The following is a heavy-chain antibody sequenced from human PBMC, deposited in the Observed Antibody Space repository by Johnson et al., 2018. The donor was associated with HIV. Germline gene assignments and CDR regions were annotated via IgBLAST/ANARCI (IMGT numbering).Heavy chain of an antibody. Sequence: VQLVESVGVVVQPGGSLRLSCAASGFTFSSYDMHWVRQATGKGLEWVSAIGTAGDTYYPGSVKGRFTISRDNSKNTLYLQMNSLRAEDTAVYYCAKDTPLFAFDIWGQGTMVTVSS. CDR2: IGTAGDT. J-gene: IGHJ3*02. CDR1: GFTFSSYD. V-gene: IGHV3-13*01. CDR3: AKDTPLFAFDI.